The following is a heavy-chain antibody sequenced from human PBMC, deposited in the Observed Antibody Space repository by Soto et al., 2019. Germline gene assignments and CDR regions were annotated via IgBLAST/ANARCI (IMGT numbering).Heavy chain of an antibody. Sequence: GASVKVSCKASGYTFTSYGISWVRQAPGQGLEWMGWISAYNGNTNYAQKLQGRVTMTTDTSTSTAYMELRSLRSDDTAVYYCARLLSKSSARHLYYYMDVWGKGTTVTVSS. D-gene: IGHD6-6*01. J-gene: IGHJ6*03. V-gene: IGHV1-18*01. CDR1: GYTFTSYG. CDR2: ISAYNGNT. CDR3: ARLLSKSSARHLYYYMDV.